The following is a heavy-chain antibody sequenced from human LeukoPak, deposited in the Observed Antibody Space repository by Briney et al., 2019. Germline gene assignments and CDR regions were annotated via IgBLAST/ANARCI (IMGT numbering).Heavy chain of an antibody. CDR1: GFAFGTYP. CDR3: ASRHYDFGYY. J-gene: IGHJ4*02. D-gene: IGHD4-17*01. CDR2: ISYDGSNK. Sequence: GGSLRLSCAASGFAFGTYPVHWVRQVPGKGLEWVAVISYDGSNKYYADSVKGRFTISRDNSKNTLYLQMNSLRAEDTAIYYCASRHYDFGYYWGQGTLVTVSS. V-gene: IGHV3-30*04.